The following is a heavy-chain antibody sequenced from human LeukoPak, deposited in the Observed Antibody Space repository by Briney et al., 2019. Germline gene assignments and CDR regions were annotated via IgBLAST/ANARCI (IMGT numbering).Heavy chain of an antibody. CDR1: GASISSYY. CDR2: MYSGGNT. V-gene: IGHV4-4*08. Sequence: SETLSLTCTVSGASISSYYWSWIRQPPGKGLGCIGYMYSGGNTNYNPSLESRVTISIDTSKNQFSLKLSSVTAADTALYYCARPKTMVRGVGAFDIWGQGTMVTVSS. D-gene: IGHD3-10*01. CDR3: ARPKTMVRGVGAFDI. J-gene: IGHJ3*02.